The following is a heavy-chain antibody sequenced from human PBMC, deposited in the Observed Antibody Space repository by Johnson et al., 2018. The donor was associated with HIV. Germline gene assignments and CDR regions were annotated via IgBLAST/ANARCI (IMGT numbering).Heavy chain of an antibody. J-gene: IGHJ3*02. CDR1: GFTFSSYA. V-gene: IGHV3-30*02. CDR3: AKDVHDSIGYYWPGGDSFDI. D-gene: IGHD3-22*01. Sequence: QVLLVESGGGVVQPGRSLRLSCAASGFTFSSYAMHWVRQAPGKGLEWVAVIRYDGSKKYYADSVKGRFTISRDNSRNSTSLQMNSLRAEDTALYYCAKDVHDSIGYYWPGGDSFDIWGPGTLVTVSS. CDR2: IRYDGSKK.